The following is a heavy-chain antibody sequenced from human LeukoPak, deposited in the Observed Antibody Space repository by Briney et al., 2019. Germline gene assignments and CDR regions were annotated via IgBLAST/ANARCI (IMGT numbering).Heavy chain of an antibody. D-gene: IGHD3-10*01. V-gene: IGHV4-59*01. J-gene: IGHJ4*02. CDR2: IYHNGNT. CDR3: ARDGSGSSLDY. CDR1: GDSIYNFY. Sequence: SEALSLTSTVLGDSIYNFYWSSVRQPPRKGLGWIGYIYHNGNTNYNPSLKSRVPMSVDTSKNQYSLTLGSVTAADTDVYYCARDGSGSSLDYWGQGTLVTVSS.